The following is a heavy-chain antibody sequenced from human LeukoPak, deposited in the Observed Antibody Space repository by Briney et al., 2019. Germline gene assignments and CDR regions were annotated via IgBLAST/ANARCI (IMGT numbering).Heavy chain of an antibody. D-gene: IGHD3-3*01. CDR2: IIPIFGTA. V-gene: IGHV1-69*13. CDR3: ASRDYDFWSGRGGRYYFDY. CDR1: GGTFSSYA. J-gene: IGHJ4*02. Sequence: ASVKVSCKASGGTFSSYAISWVRQAPGQGLEWMGGIIPIFGTANYAQKFQGRVTITADESTSTAYMELSSLRPEDTAVYYCASRDYDFWSGRGGRYYFDYWGQGTLVTVSS.